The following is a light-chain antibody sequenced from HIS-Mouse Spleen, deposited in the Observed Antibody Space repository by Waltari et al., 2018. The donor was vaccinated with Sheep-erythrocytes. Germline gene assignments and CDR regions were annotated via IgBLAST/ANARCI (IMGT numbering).Light chain of an antibody. J-gene: IGLJ3*02. V-gene: IGLV2-23*01. CDR2: EGS. CDR3: CSYAGSSTPWV. Sequence: QSALTQPASVSGSPGQSITISCTGTSSDVGSYNFVSWYQQHPGKAPKLMIYEGSKRPSGVSNRFSGSKSGNTASLTISGRQAEDEADYYCCSYAGSSTPWVFGGGTKLTVL. CDR1: SSDVGSYNF.